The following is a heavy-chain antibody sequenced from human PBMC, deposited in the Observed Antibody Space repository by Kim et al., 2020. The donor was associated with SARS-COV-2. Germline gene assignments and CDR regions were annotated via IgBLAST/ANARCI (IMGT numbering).Heavy chain of an antibody. Sequence: ETLSLTCTVSGGSISSYYWSWIRQPAGKGLEWIGRIYTSGSTNYNPSLKSRVTMSVDTSKNQFSLKLSSVTAADTAVYYCARHPPKSGFDAFDIWGQGTMVTVSS. J-gene: IGHJ3*02. CDR1: GGSISSYY. V-gene: IGHV4-4*07. CDR3: ARHPPKSGFDAFDI. CDR2: IYTSGST.